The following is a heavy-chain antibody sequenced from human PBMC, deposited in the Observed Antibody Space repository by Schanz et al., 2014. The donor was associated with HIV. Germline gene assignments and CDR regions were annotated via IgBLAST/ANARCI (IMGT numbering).Heavy chain of an antibody. Sequence: EVQVVDSGGGLVKPGGSLRLSCAASGFTFDDYAMHWVRQAPGNGLEWVSGISWNSGSIGYADSVKGRFTISRDNAKNSLYMQMNSLRGDDTALYYCAKAYSTSRPYSMDIWGQGTTVTVSS. J-gene: IGHJ6*02. CDR1: GFTFDDYA. V-gene: IGHV3-9*01. D-gene: IGHD6-6*01. CDR2: ISWNSGSI. CDR3: AKAYSTSRPYSMDI.